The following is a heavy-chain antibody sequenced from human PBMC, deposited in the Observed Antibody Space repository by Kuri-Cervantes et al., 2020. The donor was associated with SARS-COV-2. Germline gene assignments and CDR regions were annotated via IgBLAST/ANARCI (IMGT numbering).Heavy chain of an antibody. D-gene: IGHD1-26*01. CDR3: AREGLVGATTGIDY. CDR2: IKQDGSEK. J-gene: IGHJ4*02. V-gene: IGHV3-7*01. CDR1: GFTFSSYW. Sequence: GESLKISCAASGFTFSSYWMSWVRQAPGKGLEWVANIKQDGSEKYYADSVKGRFTISRYNSKNTLYLQMNSLRAEDTAVYYCAREGLVGATTGIDYWGQGTLVTVSS.